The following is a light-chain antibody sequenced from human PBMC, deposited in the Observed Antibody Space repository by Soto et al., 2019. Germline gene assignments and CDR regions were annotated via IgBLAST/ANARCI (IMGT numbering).Light chain of an antibody. Sequence: IQMIQSPSSLSASVGDRVTITCRASQTISIWLAWYQQKPGKAPKLLIYKASTLKSGVPSRFSGSGSGTEFTLTISSLQPDDFATYYCQHYNSYSEAFGQGTKVDIK. CDR1: QTISIW. CDR3: QHYNSYSEA. CDR2: KAS. V-gene: IGKV1-5*03. J-gene: IGKJ1*01.